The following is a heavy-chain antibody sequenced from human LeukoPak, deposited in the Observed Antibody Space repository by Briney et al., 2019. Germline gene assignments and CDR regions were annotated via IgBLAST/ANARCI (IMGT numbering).Heavy chain of an antibody. Sequence: GGSLKLSCAGSGFTFSNYAMSWVRQAPGKGLEWVSAFSGSGDSTYYADSVKGRFTISRDNSKNTLYLQMNSLRAEDTAVYYCAKDRGGGYSYGYCDYWGQGTLVTVSS. J-gene: IGHJ4*02. CDR3: AKDRGGGYSYGYCDY. D-gene: IGHD5-18*01. V-gene: IGHV3-23*01. CDR2: FSGSGDST. CDR1: GFTFSNYA.